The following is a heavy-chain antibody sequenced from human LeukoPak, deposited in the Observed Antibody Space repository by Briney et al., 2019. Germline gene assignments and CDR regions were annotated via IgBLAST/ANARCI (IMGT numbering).Heavy chain of an antibody. CDR1: GFTVSSNY. V-gene: IGHV3-53*01. J-gene: IGHJ2*01. CDR2: IYSGGST. D-gene: IGHD1-26*01. Sequence: SGGSLSLSCAASGFTVSSNYMSWVRQAPGKGLEWVSIIYSGGSTNYADSVKGRFTISRDNAKNSLYLQMNSLRAEDTAVYYCARGAGGSYHYWYFDLWGRGTLVTVSS. CDR3: ARGAGGSYHYWYFDL.